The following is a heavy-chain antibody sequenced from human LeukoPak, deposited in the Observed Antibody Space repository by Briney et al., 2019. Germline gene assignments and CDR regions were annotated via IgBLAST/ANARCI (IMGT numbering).Heavy chain of an antibody. D-gene: IGHD3-16*01. Sequence: GGSLRLSCAASGFMFTTYAMSWVRQAPGKGLEWVSAISGSGGSTYYADSVKGRFTISRDNSKNTLYLQMNSLRAEDTAVYYCAKEPPGVGEVIPFDIWGQGTMVTVSS. CDR2: ISGSGGST. CDR3: AKEPPGVGEVIPFDI. J-gene: IGHJ3*02. CDR1: GFMFTTYA. V-gene: IGHV3-23*01.